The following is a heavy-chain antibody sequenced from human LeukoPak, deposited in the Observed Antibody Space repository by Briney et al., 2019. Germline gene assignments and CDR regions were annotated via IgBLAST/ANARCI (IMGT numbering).Heavy chain of an antibody. V-gene: IGHV3-20*04. D-gene: IGHD3-10*01. J-gene: IGHJ4*02. CDR3: ARLFNFYGSGTYYPFDS. Sequence: GGSLRLSCAASGFTLPDYGMSWVRLAPGKGLEWVSGVDLNGGSTHYADSVKGRFTISRDNAKNSLYLQMNTLRAEDTALYYCARLFNFYGSGTYYPFDSWGQGALVTVSS. CDR2: VDLNGGST. CDR1: GFTLPDYG.